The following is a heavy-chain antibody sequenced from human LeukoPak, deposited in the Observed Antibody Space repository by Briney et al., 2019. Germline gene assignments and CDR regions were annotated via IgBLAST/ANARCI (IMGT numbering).Heavy chain of an antibody. J-gene: IGHJ5*02. Sequence: PGGSLRLSCAASGFTFSSYWMSWVRQAPGKGLEWVANIKQDGSEKYYVDSVKGRFTISRDNAKNSLYLQMNSLRAEDTAVYYCARDHRGYGNWFDPWGQGTLVTVSS. D-gene: IGHD6-13*01. CDR1: GFTFSSYW. V-gene: IGHV3-7*01. CDR2: IKQDGSEK. CDR3: ARDHRGYGNWFDP.